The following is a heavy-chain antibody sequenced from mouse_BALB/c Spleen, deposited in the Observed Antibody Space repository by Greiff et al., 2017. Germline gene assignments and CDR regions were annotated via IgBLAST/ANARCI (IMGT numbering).Heavy chain of an antibody. CDR1: GYSITSDYA. CDR3: AREGYYGSSSYYFDY. V-gene: IGHV3-2*02. Sequence: EVKLMESGPGLVKPSQSLSLTCTVTGYSITSDYAWNWIRQFPGNKLEWMGYISYSGSTSYNPSLKSRISITRDTSKNQFFLQLNSVTTEDTATYYCAREGYYGSSSYYFDYWGQGTTLTVSS. D-gene: IGHD1-1*01. J-gene: IGHJ2*01. CDR2: ISYSGST.